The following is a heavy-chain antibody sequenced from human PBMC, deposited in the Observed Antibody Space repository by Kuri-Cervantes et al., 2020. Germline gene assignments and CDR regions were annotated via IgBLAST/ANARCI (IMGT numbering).Heavy chain of an antibody. Sequence: LRLSCTVSGGSIRSGGYIWSWVRQHPVKGLEWIGYTLYSGSTFYNPSLKSRVSLSVDTSQNQFSLRLSSVTAADTAVYYCARGRANDPWGQGTLVTVSS. V-gene: IGHV4-31*02. CDR2: TLYSGST. CDR1: GGSIRSGGYI. D-gene: IGHD3-10*01. CDR3: ARGRANDP. J-gene: IGHJ5*02.